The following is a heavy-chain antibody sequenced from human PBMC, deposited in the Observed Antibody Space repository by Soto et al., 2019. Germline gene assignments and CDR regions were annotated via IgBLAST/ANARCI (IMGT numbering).Heavy chain of an antibody. D-gene: IGHD2-21*02. Sequence: PGESLKISCKGSGYGFTSYWISWVRQMPGKGLEWMGRIDPSDSYTNYSPSFQGHVTISADKSISTAYLQWSSLRASDTAMYYCASGVVVTAILNWFDPWGQGTLVTVYS. J-gene: IGHJ5*02. CDR1: GYGFTSYW. CDR3: ASGVVVTAILNWFDP. CDR2: IDPSDSYT. V-gene: IGHV5-10-1*01.